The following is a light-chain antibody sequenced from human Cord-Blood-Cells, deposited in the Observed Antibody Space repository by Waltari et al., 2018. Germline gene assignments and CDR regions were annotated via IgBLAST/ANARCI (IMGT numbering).Light chain of an antibody. CDR3: QQYNNWPPWT. Sequence: EIVMTQSPATLSVSPGVRATLSCRASQSVGSNLAWSQQKPGQAPRLLIYGAYTRATCIPARFSGSGSGTEFTLTISSLQSEDCAVYYCQQYNNWPPWTFGQGTKVEIK. CDR2: GAY. V-gene: IGKV3-15*01. CDR1: QSVGSN. J-gene: IGKJ1*01.